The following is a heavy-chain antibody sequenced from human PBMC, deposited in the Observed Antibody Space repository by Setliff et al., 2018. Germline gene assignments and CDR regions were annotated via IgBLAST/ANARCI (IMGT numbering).Heavy chain of an antibody. Sequence: KSSETLSLTCTVSGDSISSYYWSWIRQPPGKGLEWIGYIYYSGSTNYNPSLKSRVTMSVATFENHFSLKLNSLTAADTAAYYCARVTNWGLDLRFDPWGQGILVTVSS. CDR3: ARVTNWGLDLRFDP. CDR2: IYYSGST. J-gene: IGHJ5*02. D-gene: IGHD7-27*01. V-gene: IGHV4-59*01. CDR1: GDSISSYY.